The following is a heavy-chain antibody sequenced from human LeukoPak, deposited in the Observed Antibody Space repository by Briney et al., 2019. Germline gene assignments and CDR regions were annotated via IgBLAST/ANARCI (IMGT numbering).Heavy chain of an antibody. Sequence: PGGSLRLSCAASGFTFSSYSMNWVRQAPGKGLEWVSSISSSSSYTYYADSVKGRFTISRDNAKNSLYLQMNSLRAEDTAVYYCARRSTSRLDYWGQGTLVTVSS. V-gene: IGHV3-21*01. J-gene: IGHJ4*02. CDR2: ISSSSSYT. CDR3: ARRSTSRLDY. CDR1: GFTFSSYS. D-gene: IGHD2-15*01.